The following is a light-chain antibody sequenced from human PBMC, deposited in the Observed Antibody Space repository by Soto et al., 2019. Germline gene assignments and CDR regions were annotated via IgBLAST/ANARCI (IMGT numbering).Light chain of an antibody. Sequence: DIDVSGSRVALGACVIDRVTITCRASQSISSYLNWYQQKPGKAPKLLIYAASSLQSGVPSRFSGSGSGTDFTITISSLQPEDFATYYCHQSYSTPPPFGHGTKV. CDR1: QSISSY. CDR2: AAS. CDR3: HQSYSTPPP. V-gene: IGKV1-39*01. J-gene: IGKJ1*01.